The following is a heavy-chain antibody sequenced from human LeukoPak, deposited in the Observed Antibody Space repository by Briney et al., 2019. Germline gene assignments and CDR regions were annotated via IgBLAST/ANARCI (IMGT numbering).Heavy chain of an antibody. Sequence: GGSLRLSCAASGFTFSSYAMHWVRQAPGKGLEWVAVISYDGSNKYYADSVKGRFTVSRDNAKNLLYLQMNSLRAEDTAVYYCARDSSTWSWAEYFQHWGQGTLVTVSS. V-gene: IGHV3-30-3*01. CDR2: ISYDGSNK. D-gene: IGHD6-13*01. CDR1: GFTFSSYA. J-gene: IGHJ1*01. CDR3: ARDSSTWSWAEYFQH.